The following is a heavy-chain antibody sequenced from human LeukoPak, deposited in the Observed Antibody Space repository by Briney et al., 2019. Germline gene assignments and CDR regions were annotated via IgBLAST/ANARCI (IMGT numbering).Heavy chain of an antibody. CDR3: AKDLFTEWLPMDV. CDR2: IRYDGSND. V-gene: IGHV3-30*02. D-gene: IGHD3-3*01. J-gene: IGHJ6*03. CDR1: GFTFSTYG. Sequence: GGSLRLSCAASGFTFSTYGMHWVRQAPGKGLEWVAFIRYDGSNDYYADSVRGRLSISRDNSKNTLYLQMSSLTPEDTAVYYCAKDLFTEWLPMDVWGKGTTVTVSS.